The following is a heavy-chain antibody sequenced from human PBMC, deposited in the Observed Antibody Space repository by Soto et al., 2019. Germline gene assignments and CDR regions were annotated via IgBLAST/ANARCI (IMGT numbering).Heavy chain of an antibody. Sequence: SETLSLTCTVSGGSISSYYWSWIRQPPGKGLEWIGYIYYSGSTNYNPSLKSRVTISVDTSKNQFSLKLSSVTAADTAVYYCARRVYGSGSYYFFDYWGQGTLVTVSS. J-gene: IGHJ4*02. CDR2: IYYSGST. V-gene: IGHV4-59*08. CDR3: ARRVYGSGSYYFFDY. D-gene: IGHD3-10*01. CDR1: GGSISSYY.